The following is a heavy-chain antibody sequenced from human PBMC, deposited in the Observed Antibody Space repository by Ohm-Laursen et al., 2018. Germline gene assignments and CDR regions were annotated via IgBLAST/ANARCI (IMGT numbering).Heavy chain of an antibody. D-gene: IGHD5-18*01. J-gene: IGHJ5*02. Sequence: GRFTISKDNAKNSLYLQMNSLKFEDTAVYYCARGSIQLWENWFDPWGQGTLVTVSS. V-gene: IGHV3-11*05. CDR3: ARGSIQLWENWFDP.